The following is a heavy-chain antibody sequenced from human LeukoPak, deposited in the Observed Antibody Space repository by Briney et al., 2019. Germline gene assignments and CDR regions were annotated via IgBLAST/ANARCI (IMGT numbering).Heavy chain of an antibody. J-gene: IGHJ4*02. D-gene: IGHD6-6*01. Sequence: RPGGSLRLSCAASGFTFRDAWMSWVRQAPGKGLEWVGRIKSKRDGGTIDYAAPVKGRFTISRDDSKNTFYLQMNSLKTEDAAVYYCTTGSSFDYWGQGTLVTVSS. CDR2: IKSKRDGGTI. V-gene: IGHV3-15*01. CDR3: TTGSSFDY. CDR1: GFTFRDAW.